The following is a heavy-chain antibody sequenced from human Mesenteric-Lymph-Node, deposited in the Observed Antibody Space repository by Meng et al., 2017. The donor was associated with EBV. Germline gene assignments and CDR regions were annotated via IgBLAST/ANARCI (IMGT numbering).Heavy chain of an antibody. J-gene: IGHJ5*02. D-gene: IGHD3-22*01. CDR3: ARDASGGYYWFDT. V-gene: IGHV4-30-4*01. CDR2: IYYSGTT. Sequence: QVQLQESGPGLVKSSQTLSLTCAVSGDSISAGGYYWNWIRQPPGKGLEWIGYIYYSGTTYYNPSLKSRVSMSVDTSKNQFSLKLSSVTAADTAVYYCARDASGGYYWFDTWGQGTLVTVSS. CDR1: GDSISAGGYY.